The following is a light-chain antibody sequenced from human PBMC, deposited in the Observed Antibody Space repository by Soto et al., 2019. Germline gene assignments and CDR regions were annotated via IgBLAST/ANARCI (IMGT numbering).Light chain of an antibody. CDR3: ATWDDSLGGRV. Sequence: QSVLTQPPSVSGTPGLTVTISCSGSSSNIGSNHIYWYQQLPGTAPQLLIYKTDQRPSGLRDRFSASKSGTSASLAISGLRSEDEADYYCATWDDSLGGRVFGGGTKLTVL. J-gene: IGLJ3*02. CDR2: KTD. V-gene: IGLV1-47*01. CDR1: SSNIGSNH.